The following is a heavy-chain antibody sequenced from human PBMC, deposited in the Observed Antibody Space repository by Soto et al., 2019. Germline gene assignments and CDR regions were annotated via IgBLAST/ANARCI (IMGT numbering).Heavy chain of an antibody. Sequence: EVQLVESGGGFFQPGGCLRLSCAASGFTFSDYWMPGVRKASAKGLEWVANIKQDGRELFDVDSVKGRFTISRDNAKNSLSLEMNSLRAEDTALYYCARHTGTYWDYWGQGILVTVSS. CDR3: ARHTGTYWDY. CDR2: IKQDGREL. CDR1: GFTFSDYW. J-gene: IGHJ4*02. D-gene: IGHD1-26*01. V-gene: IGHV3-7*03.